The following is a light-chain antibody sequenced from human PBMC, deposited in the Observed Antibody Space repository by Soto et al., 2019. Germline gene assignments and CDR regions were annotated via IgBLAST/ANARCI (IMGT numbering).Light chain of an antibody. CDR1: QSVSSN. CDR2: GAS. Sequence: EIVMTQSPATLSVSPGERATLSCRASQSVSSNLAWYQQKPGQAPRLLIYGASTRATGIPGSFSGSGSGTEFTLTISSLQSEDFAVYYCQQYNNWPRTFGQGTKVEVK. J-gene: IGKJ1*01. CDR3: QQYNNWPRT. V-gene: IGKV3-15*01.